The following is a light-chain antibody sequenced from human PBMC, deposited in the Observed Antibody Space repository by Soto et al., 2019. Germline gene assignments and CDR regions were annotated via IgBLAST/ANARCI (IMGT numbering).Light chain of an antibody. Sequence: QSVLTQPASVSGSPGQSITLSCTGTSSDVGSYKLVSWYQQHPGKAPKLMIYEVSKRPSGVSNRFSGSKSGNTASLTISGLQAEDEADYYCCSYAGSNTYVFGTGTKLTVL. CDR1: SSDVGSYKL. V-gene: IGLV2-23*02. CDR3: CSYAGSNTYV. CDR2: EVS. J-gene: IGLJ1*01.